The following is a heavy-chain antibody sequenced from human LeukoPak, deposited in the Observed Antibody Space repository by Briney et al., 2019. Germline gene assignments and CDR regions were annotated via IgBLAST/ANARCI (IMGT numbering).Heavy chain of an antibody. V-gene: IGHV1-69*13. Sequence: SVKASCKASGGTFSSYAISWVRQAPGQGLEWMGGIIPIFGTANYAQKFQGRVTITADESTSTAYMELSSLRSEDTAVYYCAQGPQTGYSSGWFANFDYWGQGTLVTVSS. CDR2: IIPIFGTA. D-gene: IGHD6-19*01. CDR3: AQGPQTGYSSGWFANFDY. J-gene: IGHJ4*02. CDR1: GGTFSSYA.